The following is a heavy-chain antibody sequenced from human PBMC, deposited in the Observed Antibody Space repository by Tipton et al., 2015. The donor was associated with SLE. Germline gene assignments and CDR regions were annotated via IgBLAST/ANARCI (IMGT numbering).Heavy chain of an antibody. CDR3: AREGYSGYESWEMFDY. Sequence: SLRLSCAASGFTVSSNYMSWVRQAPGKGLEWVSVIYSGGSTYYADSVKGRFTISRDNAKNSLYLQMNSLRAEDTAVYYCAREGYSGYESWEMFDYWGQGTLVTVSS. J-gene: IGHJ4*02. CDR1: GFTVSSNY. CDR2: IYSGGST. D-gene: IGHD5-12*01. V-gene: IGHV3-53*01.